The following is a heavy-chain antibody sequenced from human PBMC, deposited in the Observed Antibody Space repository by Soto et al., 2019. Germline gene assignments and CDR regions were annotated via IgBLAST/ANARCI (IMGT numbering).Heavy chain of an antibody. Sequence: QVQLVESGGGVVQPGRSLRLSCAASGFTFSNYAMHWVRQAPGKGLEWVAVISYDGSNKYYADSVKGRFTISRDNSKNPLFLQMNSRRAEDPAVYYCARERGYNGYIDYWGQGTLVTVSS. D-gene: IGHD5-12*01. CDR1: GFTFSNYA. J-gene: IGHJ4*02. CDR3: ARERGYNGYIDY. V-gene: IGHV3-30-3*01. CDR2: ISYDGSNK.